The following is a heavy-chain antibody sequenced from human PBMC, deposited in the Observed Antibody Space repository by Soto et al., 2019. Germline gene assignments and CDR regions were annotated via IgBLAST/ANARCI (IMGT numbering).Heavy chain of an antibody. CDR1: GYTVPSYA. CDR3: ARGGSGRGYYYYGMDV. Sequence: QVQLVQSGAAVKKPGASVKVSCKASGYTVPSYAMHWVRQAPGQRLEWMGWINAGNGNTKYSQKFQGRVTITRDTSASTADMELSSLRSEDTAVYYCARGGSGRGYYYYGMDVWGQGTTVTVSS. V-gene: IGHV1-3*01. D-gene: IGHD3-10*01. J-gene: IGHJ6*02. CDR2: INAGNGNT.